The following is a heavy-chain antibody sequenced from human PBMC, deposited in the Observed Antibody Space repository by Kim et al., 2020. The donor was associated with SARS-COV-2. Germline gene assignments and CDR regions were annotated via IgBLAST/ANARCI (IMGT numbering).Heavy chain of an antibody. CDR2: INYSGST. D-gene: IGHD3-9*01. CDR1: GGSISSSSYY. CDR3: ARRPYYDTVGGFKAHDY. V-gene: IGHV4-39*01. Sequence: SETLSLTCTVSGGSISSSSYYWGWIRQPPGKGLEWIGRINYSGSTYYNPSLKSRVTISLDTSKNQFSLKLNSVTAADTAVYYCARRPYYDTVGGFKAHDYSGQGALVTVS. J-gene: IGHJ4*02.